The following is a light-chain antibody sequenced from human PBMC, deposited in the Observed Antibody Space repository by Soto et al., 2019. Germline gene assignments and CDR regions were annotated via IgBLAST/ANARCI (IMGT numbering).Light chain of an antibody. CDR2: GAS. V-gene: IGKV3-20*01. CDR1: QSVSSSY. CDR3: QQYGSSPPYT. J-gene: IGKJ2*01. Sequence: EIGLTQSPGTLSLSPGERATLSCRASQSVSSSYLAWYQQKPGQAPRLLIYGASSRATGIPDRFSGSGSGTDFTHTISSLEPEDCAVYYCQQYGSSPPYTFGQGTKLEIK.